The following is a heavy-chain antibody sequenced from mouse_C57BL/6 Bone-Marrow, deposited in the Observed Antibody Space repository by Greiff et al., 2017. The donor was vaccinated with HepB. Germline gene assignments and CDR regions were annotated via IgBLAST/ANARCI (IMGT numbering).Heavy chain of an antibody. V-gene: IGHV3-6*01. D-gene: IGHD2-12*01. Sequence: EVKLMESGPGLVKPSQSLSLTCSVTGYSITSGYYWNWIRQFPGNKLEWMGYISYDGSNNYNPSLKNRISITRDTSKNQFFLKLNSVTTEDTATYYSASSYYKPHYAMDYWGQGTSVTVSS. J-gene: IGHJ4*01. CDR3: ASSYYKPHYAMDY. CDR1: GYSITSGYY. CDR2: ISYDGSN.